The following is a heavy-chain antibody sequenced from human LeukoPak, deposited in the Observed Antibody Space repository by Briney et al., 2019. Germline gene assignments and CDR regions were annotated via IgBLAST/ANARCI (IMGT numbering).Heavy chain of an antibody. CDR2: IYTSGST. CDR3: ALLYDYVWGSYLDY. CDR1: GGSISSYY. Sequence: SETLSLTCTVPGGSISSYYWSWIRQPAGKGLEWIGRIYTSGSTNYNPSLKSRVTMSVHTSKNQFSLKLSSVTAADTAVYYCALLYDYVWGSYLDYWGQGTLVTVSS. J-gene: IGHJ4*02. V-gene: IGHV4-4*07. D-gene: IGHD3-16*02.